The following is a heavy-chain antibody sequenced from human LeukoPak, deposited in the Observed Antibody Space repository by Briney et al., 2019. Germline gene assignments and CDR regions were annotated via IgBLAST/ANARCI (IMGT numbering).Heavy chain of an antibody. CDR3: ARDQDWNDRGGLDY. CDR1: GFTFSTYS. J-gene: IGHJ4*02. V-gene: IGHV3-21*01. Sequence: KPGGSLRLSCAASGFTFSTYSMNWVRQAPGKGLEWVSFISTSSSYIYYADSVKGRFTISRDNSKNSLYLQMNSLRAEDTAVYYCARDQDWNDRGGLDYWGQGTLVIVSS. D-gene: IGHD1-1*01. CDR2: ISTSSSYI.